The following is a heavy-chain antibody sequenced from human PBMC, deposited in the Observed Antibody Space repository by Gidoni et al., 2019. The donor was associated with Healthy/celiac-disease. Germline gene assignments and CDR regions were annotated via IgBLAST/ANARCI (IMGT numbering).Heavy chain of an antibody. V-gene: IGHV1-69*04. Sequence: VQPGQSGAEVKKPGSSVKVYCKASAGSLSSSAISWVRQAPGPGLEWMGRIIPILGIANYAQEFQGRVTITADKSTSTAYMGLGSLRSEDTAVYYCARDSRRIAVAGSGGLADYWGQGTLVTVSS. D-gene: IGHD6-19*01. CDR1: AGSLSSSA. CDR2: IIPILGIA. CDR3: ARDSRRIAVAGSGGLADY. J-gene: IGHJ4*02.